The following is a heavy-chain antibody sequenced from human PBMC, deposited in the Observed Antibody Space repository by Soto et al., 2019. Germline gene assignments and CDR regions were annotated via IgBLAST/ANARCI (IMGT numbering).Heavy chain of an antibody. D-gene: IGHD3-10*01. V-gene: IGHV3-30*18. CDR3: AKDYKGAYYYYYGVDV. J-gene: IGHJ6*02. Sequence: GGSLRLSCAASGFTFSSYGMHWVRQAPGKGLEWVAVISYDGSNKYYADSVKGRFTISRDNSKNTLYLQMNSLRAEDTAVYYCAKDYKGAYYYYYGVDVWGQGTTVTVSS. CDR2: ISYDGSNK. CDR1: GFTFSSYG.